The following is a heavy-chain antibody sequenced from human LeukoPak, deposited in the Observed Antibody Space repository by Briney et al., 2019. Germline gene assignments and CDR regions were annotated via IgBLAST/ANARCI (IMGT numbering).Heavy chain of an antibody. CDR1: GGTFSSYA. CDR3: ATGEWDSSSWYFDY. CDR2: IIPIFGTA. D-gene: IGHD6-13*01. Sequence: SVKVSCKASGGTFSSYAISWVRQAPGQGLEWMGGIIPIFGTANYAQKFQGRVTITADESTSTAYMELSSLRSEDTAVYYCATGEWDSSSWYFDYWGQGTLVTVSS. J-gene: IGHJ4*02. V-gene: IGHV1-69*13.